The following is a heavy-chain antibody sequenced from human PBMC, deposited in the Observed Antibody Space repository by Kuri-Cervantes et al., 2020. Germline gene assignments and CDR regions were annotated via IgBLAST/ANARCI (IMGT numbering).Heavy chain of an antibody. J-gene: IGHJ4*02. D-gene: IGHD3-22*01. V-gene: IGHV3-74*01. Sequence: GGSLRLSCAVSGVTFSSYWMHWVRHAPGKGLVWVSRINSDGSSASHADSVKGRSTISRDNAKNSLYLQMNSLRAKDTGLYHCARVMDYYDSSGYQNYYFDYWGQGTLVTVSS. CDR3: ARVMDYYDSSGYQNYYFDY. CDR1: GVTFSSYW. CDR2: INSDGSSA.